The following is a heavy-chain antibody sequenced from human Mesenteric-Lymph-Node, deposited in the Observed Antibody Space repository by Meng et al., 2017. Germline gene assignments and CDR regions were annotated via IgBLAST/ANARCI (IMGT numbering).Heavy chain of an antibody. Sequence: SETLSLTCTVSGSVSDYYWSWIRQPAGKGPEWIGRIYRSGSSNYNTSLTSRISMSIDTSKNQFSLRLTSVTAADTAFYYCARVAAPWRIGSRPDYALDVWGQGTKVTVSS. J-gene: IGHJ3*01. CDR3: ARVAAPWRIGSRPDYALDV. V-gene: IGHV4-4*07. CDR1: GSVSDYY. D-gene: IGHD2-2*01. CDR2: IYRSGSS.